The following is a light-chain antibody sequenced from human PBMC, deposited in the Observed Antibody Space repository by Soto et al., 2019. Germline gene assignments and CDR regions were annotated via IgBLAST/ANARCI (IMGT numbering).Light chain of an antibody. CDR1: QDIRTE. CDR3: LQDFKYPRT. Sequence: AIQMTQSPSSLSASVGDRVTITCRASQDIRTELEWYQQKPGKAPRLLIYGTFSLQSGVPSRFSGSGSGTDFTLTISSLQPDDFATYYCLQDFKYPRTFGQGTKVEVK. J-gene: IGKJ1*01. CDR2: GTF. V-gene: IGKV1-6*01.